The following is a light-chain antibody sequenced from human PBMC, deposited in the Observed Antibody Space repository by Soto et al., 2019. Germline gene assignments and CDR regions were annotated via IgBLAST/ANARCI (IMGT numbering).Light chain of an antibody. J-gene: IGKJ2*01. CDR3: QQYNSYVYT. CDR2: KAS. Sequence: DIQMTQSPSTLSASVGDRVTITCRASQSISSWLAWYQQKPGKAPKLLIYKASSLESGVPSRFSGSGSGTEYALTISSLRSDDFATYYCQQYNSYVYTFGQGTKREIK. V-gene: IGKV1-5*03. CDR1: QSISSW.